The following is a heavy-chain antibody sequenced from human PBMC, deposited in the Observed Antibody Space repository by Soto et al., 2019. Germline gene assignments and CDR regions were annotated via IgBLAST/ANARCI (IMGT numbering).Heavy chain of an antibody. J-gene: IGHJ6*02. CDR3: ARGRGSGSSFYYYGMDV. CDR1: GGSISGYY. V-gene: IGHV4-59*01. D-gene: IGHD3-10*01. CDR2: IYYSGST. Sequence: SETLSLTCTVSGGSISGYYWSWIRQPPGKGLEWIGYIYYSGSTNYNPSLKSRVTISVDTSKSQFSLKLSSVTAADTAVYYCARGRGSGSSFYYYGMDVWGQGTTVTVSS.